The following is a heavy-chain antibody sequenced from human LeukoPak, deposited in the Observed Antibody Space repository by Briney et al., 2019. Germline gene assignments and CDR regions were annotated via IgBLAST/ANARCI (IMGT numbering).Heavy chain of an antibody. J-gene: IGHJ4*02. V-gene: IGHV3-20*04. CDR3: AKSFFGKSWFGELWYFEY. CDR1: GFTFDDYG. D-gene: IGHD3-10*01. CDR2: INWNGGST. Sequence: GGSLRLPCAASGFTFDDYGMSWVRQAPGKGLEWVSGINWNGGSTGYADSVKGRFTISRDNSKNTLYLQMNSLRAEDTAVYYCAKSFFGKSWFGELWYFEYWGQGTLVTVSS.